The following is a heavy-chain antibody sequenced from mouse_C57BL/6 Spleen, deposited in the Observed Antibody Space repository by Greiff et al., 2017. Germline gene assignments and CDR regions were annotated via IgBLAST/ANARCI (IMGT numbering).Heavy chain of an antibody. J-gene: IGHJ1*03. CDR2: IDPSDSYT. D-gene: IGHD2-1*01. CDR3: ARRGNYVGWYFDV. CDR1: GYTFTSYW. V-gene: IGHV1-50*01. Sequence: QVQLQQPGAELVKPGASVKLSCKASGYTFTSYWMQWVKQRPGQGLEWIGEIDPSDSYTNYTQKFKGQATLTVDTSSSTAYMQLSSLTSEDSAVYYCARRGNYVGWYFDVWGTGTTVTVSS.